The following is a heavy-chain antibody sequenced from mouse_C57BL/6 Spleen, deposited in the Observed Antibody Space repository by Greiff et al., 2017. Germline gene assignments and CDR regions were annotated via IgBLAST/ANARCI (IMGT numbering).Heavy chain of an antibody. Sequence: QVQLKQSGAELVKPGASVKISCKASGYAFSSYWMNWVKQRPGKGLEWIGQIYPGDGDTNYNGKFKGKATLTADKSSSTAYMQLSSLTSEESAVYFCARRDYYSVYFGVWGTGTTVTVSS. J-gene: IGHJ1*03. V-gene: IGHV1-80*01. CDR3: ARRDYYSVYFGV. CDR2: IYPGDGDT. CDR1: GYAFSSYW. D-gene: IGHD2-12*01.